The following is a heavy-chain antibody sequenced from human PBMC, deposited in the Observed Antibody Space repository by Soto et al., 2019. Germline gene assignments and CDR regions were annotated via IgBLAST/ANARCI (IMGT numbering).Heavy chain of an antibody. CDR1: GGSISSYY. Sequence: SETLSLTCTVSGGSISSYYWSWIRQPPGKGLVWIGYIYYSGSTNYNPSLKSRVTISVDTSKNQFSLKLSSVTAADTAVYYCAITLGYCSGGSCYNWFDPWGQGTLVTVSS. D-gene: IGHD2-15*01. V-gene: IGHV4-59*01. CDR2: IYYSGST. J-gene: IGHJ5*02. CDR3: AITLGYCSGGSCYNWFDP.